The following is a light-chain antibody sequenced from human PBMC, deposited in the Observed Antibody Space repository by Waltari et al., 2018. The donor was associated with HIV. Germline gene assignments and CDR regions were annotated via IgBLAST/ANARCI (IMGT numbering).Light chain of an antibody. CDR1: SSDVGVYTS. V-gene: IGLV2-8*01. CDR2: QVN. Sequence: QSALTRPPSASWSPGQSATISCPGTSSDVGVYTSVSWYQQHPGKAPKLMIYQVNKRPSGVPARFSGTKSGNRASLTVSGLQAEDEADYYCSSFAGSNNLMVFGGGTKLTVL. J-gene: IGLJ2*01. CDR3: SSFAGSNNLMV.